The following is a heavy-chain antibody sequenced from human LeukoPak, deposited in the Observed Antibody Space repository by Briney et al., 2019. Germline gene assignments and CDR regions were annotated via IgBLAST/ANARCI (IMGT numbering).Heavy chain of an antibody. CDR3: AKWAAAKKEYYYYYYGMDV. V-gene: IGHV3-23*01. CDR1: GFTFSSYA. J-gene: IGHJ6*02. CDR2: ISGSGGST. Sequence: GGSLRLSCAASGFTFSSYAMSWVCQAPGKGLEWVPAISGSGGSTYYADSVKGRFTISRDNSKNTLYLQMNSLRAEDTAVYYCAKWAAAKKEYYYYYYGMDVWGQGTTVTVTS. D-gene: IGHD6-13*01.